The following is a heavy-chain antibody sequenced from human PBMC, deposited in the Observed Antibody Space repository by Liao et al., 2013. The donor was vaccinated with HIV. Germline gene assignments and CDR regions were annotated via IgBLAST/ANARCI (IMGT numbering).Heavy chain of an antibody. CDR3: ARGQGAAYYDFWSGYHHFDY. Sequence: QLQLQESGPGLVKPSETLSLTCTVSGGSISSYYWSWIRQPPGKGLEWIGYIYYSGSTNYNPSLKSRVTISVDTSKNQFSLKLSSVTAADTAVYYCARGQGAAYYDFWSGYHHFDYWGQGTLVTVSS. J-gene: IGHJ4*02. D-gene: IGHD3-3*01. V-gene: IGHV4-59*12. CDR1: GGSISSYY. CDR2: IYYSGST.